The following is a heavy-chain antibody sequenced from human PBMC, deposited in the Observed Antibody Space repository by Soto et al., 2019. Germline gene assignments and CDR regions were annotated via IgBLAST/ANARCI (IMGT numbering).Heavy chain of an antibody. V-gene: IGHV1-8*01. CDR3: ASRIAVARLPPEY. D-gene: IGHD6-19*01. CDR2: MNPNSGNT. Sequence: QVQLVQSGAEVKKPGASVKVSCKASGYTFTSYDINWVRQATGQGLEWMGWMNPNSGNTGYAQKFQGRVTMTRNTSISTAYMQLSSLRSDATAVYYCASRIAVARLPPEYWGQGTLVTVSS. J-gene: IGHJ4*02. CDR1: GYTFTSYD.